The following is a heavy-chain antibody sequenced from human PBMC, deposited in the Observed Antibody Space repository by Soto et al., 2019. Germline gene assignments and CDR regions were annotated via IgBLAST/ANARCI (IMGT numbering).Heavy chain of an antibody. CDR3: SRSSIAPGLCMFSFDS. CDR1: GDSITSSSYY. J-gene: IGHJ4*02. D-gene: IGHD6-6*01. V-gene: IGHV4-39*01. CDR2: IYYDGNT. Sequence: QKQLQESGPGLVKPSETLSLTCTVSGDSITSSSYYWGWIRQSPGKGLECIASIYYDGNTYYNPSLKSRVTISLYTTQIEFSLRLTSVTAADTAVCYCSRSSIAPGLCMFSFDSWGQGTLATVSS.